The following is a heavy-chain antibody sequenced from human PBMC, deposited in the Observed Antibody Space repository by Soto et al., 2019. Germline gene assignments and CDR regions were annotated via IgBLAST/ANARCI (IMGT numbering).Heavy chain of an antibody. Sequence: LRLSCAASGFTFSTYAMHWVRQAPGKGLEWVGLISYDGSNKYYAVSVKGRFTISRDNSKKTVFLQMNSLRPEDTAVYYCARASGTFDYWGQGTLVTVSS. J-gene: IGHJ4*02. CDR1: GFTFSTYA. CDR2: ISYDGSNK. V-gene: IGHV3-30-3*01. CDR3: ARASGTFDY. D-gene: IGHD1-1*01.